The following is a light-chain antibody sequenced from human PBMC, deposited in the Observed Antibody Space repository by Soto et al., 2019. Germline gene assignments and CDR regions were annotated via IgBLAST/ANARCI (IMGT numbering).Light chain of an antibody. CDR3: QQYNNWPPGK. V-gene: IGKV3-15*01. CDR1: QSVSSN. CDR2: GAS. J-gene: IGKJ1*01. Sequence: EIVLTLSPATLSLSPGERATLSCRASQSVSSNLAWYQQKPGQAPRLLIYGASTRATGIPARFSGSGSGTEFTLTISSLQSEDFAVYYCQQYNNWPPGKFGQGTKV.